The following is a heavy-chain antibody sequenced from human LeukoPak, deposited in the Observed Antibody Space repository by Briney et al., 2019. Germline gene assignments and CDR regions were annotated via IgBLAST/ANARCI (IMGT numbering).Heavy chain of an antibody. CDR1: GFSFSYYG. D-gene: IGHD6-13*01. J-gene: IGHJ5*02. CDR2: IQYDGTYE. Sequence: PGGSLRLSCAASGFSFSYYGMHWVRQAPGKGLEWVAFIQYDGTYEIYADSMKGRFTISRDNSKNTLYLQMNSLRAEDTAVYYCAKVKIAARNWFDPWGQGTLVTVSS. CDR3: AKVKIAARNWFDP. V-gene: IGHV3-30*02.